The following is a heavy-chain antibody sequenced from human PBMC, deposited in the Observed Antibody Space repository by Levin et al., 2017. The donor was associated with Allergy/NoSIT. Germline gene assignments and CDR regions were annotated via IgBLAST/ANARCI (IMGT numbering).Heavy chain of an antibody. D-gene: IGHD6-6*01. V-gene: IGHV4-34*01. Sequence: GSLRLSCAVYGGSFSGYYWSWIRQPPGKGLEWIGEINHSGSTNYNPSLKSRVTISVDTSKNQFSLKLNSVTAADTAVYYCARSSSSKGWFDPWGQGTLVTVSS. CDR1: GGSFSGYY. CDR2: INHSGST. J-gene: IGHJ5*02. CDR3: ARSSSSKGWFDP.